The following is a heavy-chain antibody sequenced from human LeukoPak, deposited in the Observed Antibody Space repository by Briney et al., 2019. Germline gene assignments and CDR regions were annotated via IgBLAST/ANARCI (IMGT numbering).Heavy chain of an antibody. V-gene: IGHV3-53*01. D-gene: IGHD3-16*01. CDR1: GFTVSSNY. CDR2: IYTGGST. Sequence: GGSLRLSCAASGFTVSSNYMTWVRQAPGKGLEWVSFIYTGGSTYYADSVKGRFTISRDNSKNTLYLQMSSLRVENTAVYYCAKDREYSYVYDAFDIWGQGTLVTVSS. CDR3: AKDREYSYVYDAFDI. J-gene: IGHJ3*02.